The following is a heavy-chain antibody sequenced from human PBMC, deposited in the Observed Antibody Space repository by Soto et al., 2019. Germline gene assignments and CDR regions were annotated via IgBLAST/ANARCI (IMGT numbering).Heavy chain of an antibody. CDR2: ISAYNGNT. CDR1: GYTFTSYG. Sequence: GASVKASCKASGYTFTSYGISWVRQAPGQGLEWMGWISAYNGNTNYAQKLQGRVTMTTDTSTSTAYMELRSLRSDDTAVYYCARDLGIVATTSDYYYYGMDVWGQGTTVTVSS. CDR3: ARDLGIVATTSDYYYYGMDV. V-gene: IGHV1-18*01. J-gene: IGHJ6*02. D-gene: IGHD5-12*01.